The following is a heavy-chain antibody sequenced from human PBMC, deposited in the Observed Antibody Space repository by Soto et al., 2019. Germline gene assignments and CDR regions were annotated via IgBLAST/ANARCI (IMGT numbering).Heavy chain of an antibody. CDR1: GFTFSSYG. Sequence: GGSLRLSCAASGFTFSSYGFHWVRQAPGKGLEWVAVIWYDGSKTYYVESVKGRFTISRDNSKNTLYLQMNSLRAEDTAVYCCARDLGSTNYYFDYWGLGTLVTVSS. V-gene: IGHV3-33*01. D-gene: IGHD5-12*01. CDR3: ARDLGSTNYYFDY. J-gene: IGHJ4*02. CDR2: IWYDGSKT.